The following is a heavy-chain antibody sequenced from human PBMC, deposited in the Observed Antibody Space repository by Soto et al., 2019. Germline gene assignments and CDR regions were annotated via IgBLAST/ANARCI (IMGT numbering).Heavy chain of an antibody. D-gene: IGHD5-18*01. J-gene: IGHJ6*02. CDR3: GRGIQNYYGVDV. V-gene: IGHV3-74*01. Sequence: EVQLVESGGGLVQPGGSLRVSCAASGFTFNNYWMHWVRQVPGTGLVWVSRVNFDGRTTNYADSVKGRFTISRDNAKNTVDLQMHRLRADDTGVYYCGRGIQNYYGVDVWGQGTTVTVSS. CDR2: VNFDGRTT. CDR1: GFTFNNYW.